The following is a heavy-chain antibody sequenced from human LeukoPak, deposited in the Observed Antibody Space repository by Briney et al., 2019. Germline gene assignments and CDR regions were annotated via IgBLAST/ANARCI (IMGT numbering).Heavy chain of an antibody. Sequence: SETLSLTCTVSGGSISSSSYYWGWIRQPPGKGLEWIGEINHSGSTNYNPSLRSRVTISVDTSKNQFSLKFTSMTAADTAVYYCARSSKTQWLSPGDGFDIWGRGTLVTVSS. D-gene: IGHD6-19*01. V-gene: IGHV4-39*07. CDR3: ARSSKTQWLSPGDGFDI. CDR2: INHSGST. CDR1: GGSISSSSYY. J-gene: IGHJ3*02.